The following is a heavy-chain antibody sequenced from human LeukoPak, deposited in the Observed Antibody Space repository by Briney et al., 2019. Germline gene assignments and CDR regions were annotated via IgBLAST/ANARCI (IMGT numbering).Heavy chain of an antibody. CDR2: ISGSGGST. V-gene: IGHV3-23*01. CDR3: AKDRNSSWYPLCFDY. J-gene: IGHJ4*02. D-gene: IGHD6-13*01. Sequence: GGSLRLSCAASGFTFSSYAMSWVRQAPGKGLEWVSAISGSGGSTYYADSVKGRFTISRDNSKNTLYLQMNSLRAEDTAVYYCAKDRNSSWYPLCFDYWGQGTLVTVSS. CDR1: GFTFSSYA.